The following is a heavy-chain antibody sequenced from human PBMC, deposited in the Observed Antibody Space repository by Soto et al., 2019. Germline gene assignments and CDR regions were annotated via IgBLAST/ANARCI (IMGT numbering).Heavy chain of an antibody. CDR1: GDSISSSSYY. D-gene: IGHD3-10*01. Sequence: SETLSLTCTVSGDSISSSSYYWGWIRQPPGKGLEWIGSIYYSGSTYYNPSLKSRVTISVDTSKNQFSLKLSSVTAADTAVYYCARQGRYYGSGSNKRGFDYWGQGTLVTVSS. CDR3: ARQGRYYGSGSNKRGFDY. CDR2: IYYSGST. V-gene: IGHV4-39*01. J-gene: IGHJ4*02.